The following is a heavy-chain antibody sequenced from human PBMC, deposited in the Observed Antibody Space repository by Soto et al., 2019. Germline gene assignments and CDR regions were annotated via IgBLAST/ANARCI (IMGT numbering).Heavy chain of an antibody. CDR2: ISGSGGST. Sequence: EVQLLESGGGLVQPGGSLRLSCAASGFTFSSYAMSWVRQAPGKGLEWVSAISGSGGSTYYADSAKGRFTISRDNSKNTLYLQMNSLRAEDTAVYYCAKSDLKSLPGSYYYYYGMDVWGQGTTVTVSS. D-gene: IGHD3-10*01. J-gene: IGHJ6*02. CDR1: GFTFSSYA. CDR3: AKSDLKSLPGSYYYYYGMDV. V-gene: IGHV3-23*01.